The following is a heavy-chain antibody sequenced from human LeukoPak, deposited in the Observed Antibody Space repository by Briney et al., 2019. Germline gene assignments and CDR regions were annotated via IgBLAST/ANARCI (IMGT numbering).Heavy chain of an antibody. CDR1: GDSVSSNSAA. J-gene: IGHJ4*02. CDR3: ARQWNGCLGY. V-gene: IGHV6-1*01. Sequence: SQTLSLTCALSGDSVSSNSAAWDWTRQSASRGLEWLGRTYDRSKWYNDYALSVKSRITINPDTSKNQFSLLLNSVTLEDTAVYYCARQWNGCLGYWGQGTLVTVSS. D-gene: IGHD2-15*01. CDR2: TYDRSKWYN.